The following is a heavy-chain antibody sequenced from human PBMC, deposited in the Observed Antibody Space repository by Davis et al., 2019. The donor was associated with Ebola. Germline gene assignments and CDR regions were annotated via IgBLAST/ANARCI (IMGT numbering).Heavy chain of an antibody. CDR3: ARSSGMDV. J-gene: IGHJ6*02. Sequence: GESLKISCAASGFTFSTYAMGWVRQAPGKGLEWVSDISSGGGAPYYADSVKGRFTISRDNSKNTLYLQMNSLRAEDTAVYYCARSSGMDVWGQGTTVTVSS. CDR2: ISSGGGAP. V-gene: IGHV3-23*01. CDR1: GFTFSTYA.